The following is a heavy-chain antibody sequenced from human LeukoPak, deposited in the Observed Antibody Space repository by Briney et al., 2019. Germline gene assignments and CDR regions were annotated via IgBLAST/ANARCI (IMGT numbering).Heavy chain of an antibody. CDR2: ISSSSSYI. CDR1: GFTFSSYS. J-gene: IGHJ4*02. V-gene: IGHV3-21*01. CDR3: ARDSSFDY. Sequence: GSLRLSCAASGFTFSSYSMNWVRQAPGKGLEWVSSISSSSSYIYYAGSVKGRFTISRDNAKNSLYLQMNSLRAEDTAVYYCARDSSFDYWGQGTLVTVSS. D-gene: IGHD6-13*01.